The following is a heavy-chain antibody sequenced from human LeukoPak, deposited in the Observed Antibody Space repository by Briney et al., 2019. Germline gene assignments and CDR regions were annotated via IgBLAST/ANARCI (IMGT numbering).Heavy chain of an antibody. CDR1: GFTFSDYY. CDR3: ARDRSSWEDNYYYYGMDV. D-gene: IGHD6-13*01. V-gene: IGHV3-11*01. CDR2: ISSSGSTI. Sequence: GSLRLSCAASGFTFSDYYMSWIRQAPGKELGWVSYISSSGSTIYYADSVKGRFTISRDNAKNSLYLQMNSLRAEDTAVYYCARDRSSWEDNYYYYGMDVWGQGTTVTVSS. J-gene: IGHJ6*02.